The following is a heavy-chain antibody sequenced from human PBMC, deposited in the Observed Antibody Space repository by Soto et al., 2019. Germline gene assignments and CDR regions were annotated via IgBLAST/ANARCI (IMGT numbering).Heavy chain of an antibody. V-gene: IGHV3-15*01. J-gene: IGHJ3*02. CDR1: GFTFSSYS. CDR2: IKSKSDGGTI. Sequence: PWGSLRLSCAASGFTFSSYSINWVRQGPGKGLEWVGRIKSKSDGGTIDYAAPVKGRFTISRDDSKNTLYLQMNSLKTEDTAVYYCTTGPNLRPLAAFDIWGQGTVVTVSS. CDR3: TTGPNLRPLAAFDI.